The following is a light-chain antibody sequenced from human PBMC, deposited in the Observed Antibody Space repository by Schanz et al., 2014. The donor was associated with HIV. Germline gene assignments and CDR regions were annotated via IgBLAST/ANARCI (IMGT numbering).Light chain of an antibody. V-gene: IGLV1-47*01. J-gene: IGLJ2*01. CDR2: EDN. Sequence: QSVLTQPPSASGTPGQRVTISCSGSSSNIQKNYVYWYQQLAGTAPKLLIYEDNRRPSGVPDRFSGSKSGTSASLAISGLRSEDEADYYCSSYAGSKNLVVFGGGTKLTVL. CDR1: SSNIQKNY. CDR3: SSYAGSKNLVV.